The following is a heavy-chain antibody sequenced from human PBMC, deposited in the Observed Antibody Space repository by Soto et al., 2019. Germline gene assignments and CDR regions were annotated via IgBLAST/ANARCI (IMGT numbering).Heavy chain of an antibody. D-gene: IGHD3-10*01. J-gene: IGHJ6*03. CDR1: GWSSSGYY. Sequence: SETLSLTCAVYGWSSSGYYWSGIRQPPGKGLEWIGEINHSGSTNYNPSLKSRVTISVDTSKNQFSLELSRLRSDDTAVYYCARDYYGSGSQPLLGYYYMDVWGKGTTVTAP. V-gene: IGHV4-34*01. CDR3: ARDYYGSGSQPLLGYYYMDV. CDR2: INHSGST.